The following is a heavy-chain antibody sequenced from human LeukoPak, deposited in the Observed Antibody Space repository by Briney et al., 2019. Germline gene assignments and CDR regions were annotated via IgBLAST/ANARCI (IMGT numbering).Heavy chain of an antibody. CDR2: IYYSGST. CDR1: GGSISSYY. J-gene: IGHJ4*02. Sequence: SETLSLTCTVSGGSISSYYWSWIRQPPGKGLEWIGYIYYSGSTNYNPSLKSRVAISVDTSKSHLSLKLTSVTAADTAVYFCARHWGSTMTHLDYWGQGTLVTVSS. CDR3: ARHWGSTMTHLDY. D-gene: IGHD3-22*01. V-gene: IGHV4-59*08.